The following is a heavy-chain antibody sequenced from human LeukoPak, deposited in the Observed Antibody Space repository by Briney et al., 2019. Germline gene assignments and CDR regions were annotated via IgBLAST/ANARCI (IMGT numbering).Heavy chain of an antibody. D-gene: IGHD1-26*01. CDR3: ARDLGGSYYIFYY. V-gene: IGHV1-2*02. CDR1: GYTFTSHG. CDR2: INPNSGGT. Sequence: WASVKVSCKASGYTFTSHGISWVRQAPGPGLEWMGWINPNSGGTNYAQKFQGRVTMTRDTFISTAYMVLSRLRSDDTAVYYCARDLGGSYYIFYYWGQGTLVTVSS. J-gene: IGHJ4*02.